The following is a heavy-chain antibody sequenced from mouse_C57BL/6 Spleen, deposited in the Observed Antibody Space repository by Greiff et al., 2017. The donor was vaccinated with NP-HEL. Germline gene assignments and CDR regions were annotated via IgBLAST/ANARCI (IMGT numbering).Heavy chain of an antibody. CDR2: INPGNSDT. J-gene: IGHJ3*01. Sequence: EVQLQQSGTVLARPGASVKMSCKTSGYTFTSYWMHWVKQRPGQGLEWIGAINPGNSDTSYNQKVKGKAKLTAVTSASTAYMELSSLTNEDSAVYYCVRRGYGSQAWFAYWGQGTLVTVSA. CDR3: VRRGYGSQAWFAY. D-gene: IGHD1-1*01. CDR1: GYTFTSYW. V-gene: IGHV1-5*01.